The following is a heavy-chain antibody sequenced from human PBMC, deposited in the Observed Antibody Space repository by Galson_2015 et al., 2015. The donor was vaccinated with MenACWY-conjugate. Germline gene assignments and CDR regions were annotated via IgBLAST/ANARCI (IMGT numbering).Heavy chain of an antibody. CDR2: ISWDGGST. Sequence: SLRLSCAASGFTFDDYTMHWVRQAPGKGLEWVSLISWDGGSTYYADSVKGRFTISRDNSKNSLYLQMNSLRTEDTALYYCAKENGSPRGYYYYGMDVWGQGTTVTVSS. V-gene: IGHV3-43*01. CDR3: AKENGSPRGYYYYGMDV. J-gene: IGHJ6*02. D-gene: IGHD3-10*01. CDR1: GFTFDDYT.